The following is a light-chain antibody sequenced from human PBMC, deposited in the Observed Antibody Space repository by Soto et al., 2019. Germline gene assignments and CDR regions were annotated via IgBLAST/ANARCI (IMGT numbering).Light chain of an antibody. CDR3: HQRQSWHRT. CDR1: QYVGSR. V-gene: IGKV3-11*01. J-gene: IGKJ1*01. Sequence: EIVLTQSPATLSSSPGETAILSCRASQYVGSRLAWYQHKPGQAPRLLIYYMSKRATGIPARFSGSGSGTDFTLTISSLAHDDFEIYYCHQRQSWHRTLGQGTKVDIK. CDR2: YMS.